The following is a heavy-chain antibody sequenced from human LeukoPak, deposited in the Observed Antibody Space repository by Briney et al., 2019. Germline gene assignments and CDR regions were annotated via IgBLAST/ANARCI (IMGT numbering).Heavy chain of an antibody. CDR3: ASSSSGWYAGFMKFDY. Sequence: GSSVKVSCKASGGTFSSYAISWVRQAPGQGLEWMGGIIPIFGTANYAQKFQGRVTITADESTSTAYMELSSLRSEDTAVYHCASSSSGWYAGFMKFDYWGQGTLVTVSS. CDR1: GGTFSSYA. V-gene: IGHV1-69*01. J-gene: IGHJ4*02. CDR2: IIPIFGTA. D-gene: IGHD6-19*01.